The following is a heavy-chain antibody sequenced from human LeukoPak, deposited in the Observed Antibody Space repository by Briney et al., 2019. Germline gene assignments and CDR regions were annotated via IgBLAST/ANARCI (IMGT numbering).Heavy chain of an antibody. D-gene: IGHD6-13*01. Sequence: SETLSLTCTVSGGSISSYYWSWIRQPAGKGLEWIGRIYTSGSTNYNPSLKSRVTMSVDTSKNQFSLKLSSVTAADTAVYYCARGIRYSSSWYVDYWGQGTLVTVSS. CDR3: ARGIRYSSSWYVDY. J-gene: IGHJ4*02. V-gene: IGHV4-4*07. CDR1: GGSISSYY. CDR2: IYTSGST.